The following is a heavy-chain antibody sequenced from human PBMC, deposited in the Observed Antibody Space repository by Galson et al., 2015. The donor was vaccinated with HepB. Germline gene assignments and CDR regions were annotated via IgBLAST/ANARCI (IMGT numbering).Heavy chain of an antibody. V-gene: IGHV3-7*01. CDR1: GFTFKNYW. D-gene: IGHD3-3*01. Sequence: SLRLSCAASGFTFKNYWMTWVRQAPGKGLEWVSNIKQDGSEKYFVDSVKGRFTISRDNSKKSLDLQMNSLRDEDTAIYYCARLDDFWSGSQRDYYYYMDV. CDR2: IKQDGSEK. J-gene: IGHJ6*03. CDR3: ARLDDFWSGSQRDYYYYMDV.